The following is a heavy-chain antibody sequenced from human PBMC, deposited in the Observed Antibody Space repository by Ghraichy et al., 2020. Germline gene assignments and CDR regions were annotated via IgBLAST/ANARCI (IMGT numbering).Heavy chain of an antibody. CDR3: AVPRGGYYGSGRAFDI. J-gene: IGHJ3*02. Sequence: SETLSLTCAVYGGSFSGYYWSWIRQPPGKGLEWIGEINHSGSTNYNPSLKSRVTISVDTSKNQFSLKLSSVTAADMAVYYCAVPRGGYYGSGRAFDIWGQGTMVTVSS. V-gene: IGHV4-34*01. CDR2: INHSGST. D-gene: IGHD3-10*01. CDR1: GGSFSGYY.